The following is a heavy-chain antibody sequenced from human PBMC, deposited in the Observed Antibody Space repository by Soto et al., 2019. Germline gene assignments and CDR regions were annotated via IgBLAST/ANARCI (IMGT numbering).Heavy chain of an antibody. D-gene: IGHD3-10*01. CDR1: GGSISNYY. J-gene: IGHJ6*02. CDR3: ARDSNYYGSRPMDV. CDR2: VYYSGTT. Sequence: SETLSLTCTVSGGSISNYYWSWIRQPPGKGLEWIGYVYYSGTTNYNPSLKSRVTISVDTSKNQFSLNLSSVTAADTAVYYCARDSNYYGSRPMDVWGQGTTVTVSS. V-gene: IGHV4-59*01.